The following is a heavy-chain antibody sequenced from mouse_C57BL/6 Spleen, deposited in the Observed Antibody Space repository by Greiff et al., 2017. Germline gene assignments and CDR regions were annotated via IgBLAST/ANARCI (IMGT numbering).Heavy chain of an antibody. CDR2: INPSNGGT. V-gene: IGHV1-53*01. CDR3: AGPSYDYDGFAY. Sequence: VQLQQSGTELVKPGASVKLSCKASGYTFTSYWMHWVKQRPGQGLEWIGNINPSNGGTNYNEKFKSKATLTVDKSSSTAYMQLSSLTSEDSAVYYCAGPSYDYDGFAYWGQGTLVTVSA. J-gene: IGHJ3*01. D-gene: IGHD2-4*01. CDR1: GYTFTSYW.